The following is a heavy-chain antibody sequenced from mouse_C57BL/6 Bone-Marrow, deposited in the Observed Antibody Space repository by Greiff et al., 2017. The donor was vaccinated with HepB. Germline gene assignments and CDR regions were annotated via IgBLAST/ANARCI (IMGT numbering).Heavy chain of an antibody. CDR2: IDPENGDT. J-gene: IGHJ2*01. Sequence: VQLQQSGAELVRPGASVKLSCTASGFNIKDDYMHWVKQRPEQGLEWIGWIDPENGDTEYASKFQGKATITADTSSNTAYLQLSSLTSEDTAVYYCTTLLCQGPVFDYWGQGTTLTVSS. V-gene: IGHV14-4*01. D-gene: IGHD2-1*01. CDR1: GFNIKDDY. CDR3: TTLLCQGPVFDY.